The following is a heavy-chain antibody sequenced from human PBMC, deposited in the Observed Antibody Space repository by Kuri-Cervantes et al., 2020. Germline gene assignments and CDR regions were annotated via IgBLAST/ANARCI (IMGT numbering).Heavy chain of an antibody. CDR3: ARGHTNTKRGRRGGWLVPGYNDY. Sequence: GSLRLSCTVSGGSISSSSYYWGWIRQPLGKGLEWIGSIYYSGSTYYNPSLKSRVTISVDTSKNQFSLKLSSVTAADTAVYYCARGHTNTKRGRRGGWLVPGYNDYWGQGTLVTVSS. CDR2: IYYSGST. CDR1: GGSISSSSYY. J-gene: IGHJ4*02. D-gene: IGHD6-19*01. V-gene: IGHV4-39*07.